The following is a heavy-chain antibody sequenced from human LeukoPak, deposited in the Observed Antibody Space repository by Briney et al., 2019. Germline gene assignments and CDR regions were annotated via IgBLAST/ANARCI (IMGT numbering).Heavy chain of an antibody. CDR2: INPNSGGT. CDR3: ARAGVVPAAMAYYYYMDV. J-gene: IGHJ6*03. CDR1: GYTFTSYG. D-gene: IGHD2-2*01. Sequence: ASVKVSCKASGYTFTSYGISWVRQAPGQGLEWMGWINPNSGGTNYAQKFQGRVTMTRDTSISTAYMELSRLRSDDTAVYYCARAGVVPAAMAYYYYMDVWGKGTTVTVSS. V-gene: IGHV1-2*02.